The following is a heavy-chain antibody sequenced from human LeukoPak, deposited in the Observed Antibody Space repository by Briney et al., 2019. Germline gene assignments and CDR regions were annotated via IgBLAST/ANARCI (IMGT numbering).Heavy chain of an antibody. J-gene: IGHJ4*02. CDR3: AKDPVRVETYGDYLPFDY. Sequence: PGGSLRLSCAASGFTVSSNYMSWVRQAPGKGLEWVAFIRYDGSNKYYADSVKGRFTISRDNSKNTLYLQMNSLRAEDTAVYYCAKDPVRVETYGDYLPFDYWGQGTLVTVSS. V-gene: IGHV3-30*02. CDR1: GFTVSSNY. CDR2: IRYDGSNK. D-gene: IGHD4-17*01.